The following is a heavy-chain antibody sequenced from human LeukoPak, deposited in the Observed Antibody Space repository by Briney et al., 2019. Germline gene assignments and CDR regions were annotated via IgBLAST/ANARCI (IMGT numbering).Heavy chain of an antibody. CDR3: AKDSGSRYYFDY. V-gene: IGHV3-9*01. Sequence: GGSLRLSCAASGFTFEDYAMHWVRQAPVKGLEWVSGISWNSGSIGYADSVKGRFTISRDNAKNSLYLPMNSLRAEDTALYYCAKDSGSRYYFDYWGQGTLVTVSS. CDR2: ISWNSGSI. D-gene: IGHD1-26*01. CDR1: GFTFEDYA. J-gene: IGHJ4*02.